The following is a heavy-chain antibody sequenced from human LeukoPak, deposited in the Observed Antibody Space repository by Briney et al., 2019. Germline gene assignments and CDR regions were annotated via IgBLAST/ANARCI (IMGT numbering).Heavy chain of an antibody. D-gene: IGHD3-10*01. V-gene: IGHV3-7*02. CDR3: ARVEFGEAWLD. J-gene: IGHJ4*02. CDR2: INQDGSEK. Sequence: PGGSLRLSCAASAITFSNSWMNWVRQAPGKGLEWVANINQDGSEKYYVDSVKGRFTISRDNAKNSLYLQMNSLRAEDTAVYYCARVEFGEAWLDWGQGTLVTVSS. CDR1: AITFSNSW.